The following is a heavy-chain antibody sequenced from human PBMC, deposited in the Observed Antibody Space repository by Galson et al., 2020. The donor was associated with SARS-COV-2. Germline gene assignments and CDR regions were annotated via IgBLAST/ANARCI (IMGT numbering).Heavy chain of an antibody. CDR1: GFTVSTYD. CDR3: ARASFLYDDSGYLVTFDV. J-gene: IGHJ3*01. V-gene: IGHV3-13*01. Sequence: GGSLRLSCTASGFTVSTYDIHWVRQATGKGLEWVAGISTSGDTYYSGAVKGRVTISRESAKNSLFLRMNSLTAADTAMYYCARASFLYDDSGYLVTFDVWGQGTMFTVSS. D-gene: IGHD3-22*01. CDR2: ISTSGDT.